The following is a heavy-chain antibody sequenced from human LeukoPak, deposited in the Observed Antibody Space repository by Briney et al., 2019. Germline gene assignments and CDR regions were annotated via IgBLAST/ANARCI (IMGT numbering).Heavy chain of an antibody. CDR1: GGSISSYY. Sequence: SETLSLTCTVSGGSISSYYWSWLRQPPGKGLEWIGYIYYSGSTNYNPSLKSRVTISVDTSKNQFSLKLSSVTAADTAVYYCARVSVLPGNSSGYYPDYWGQGTLVTVSS. D-gene: IGHD3-22*01. J-gene: IGHJ4*02. CDR3: ARVSVLPGNSSGYYPDY. V-gene: IGHV4-59*01. CDR2: IYYSGST.